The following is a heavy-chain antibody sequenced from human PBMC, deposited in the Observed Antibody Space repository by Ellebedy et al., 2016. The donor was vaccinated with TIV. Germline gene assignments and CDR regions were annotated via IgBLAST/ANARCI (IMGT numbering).Heavy chain of an antibody. J-gene: IGHJ5*02. V-gene: IGHV3-23*01. Sequence: GGSLRLXXAASGFTFSSYAMSWVRQAPGKGLEWVSAFSDSVGTTYYADSVKGRFTISRDKSKNTLYLQMNSLRAEDTAVYYCAKGPDSGSYRYNWFDPWGQGTLVTVSS. CDR1: GFTFSSYA. CDR2: FSDSVGTT. CDR3: AKGPDSGSYRYNWFDP. D-gene: IGHD1-26*01.